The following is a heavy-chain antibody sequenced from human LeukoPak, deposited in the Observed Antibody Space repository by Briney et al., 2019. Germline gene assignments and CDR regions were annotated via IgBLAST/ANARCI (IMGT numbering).Heavy chain of an antibody. D-gene: IGHD5-18*01. CDR1: GGSIRSSYYY. CDR2: IYDSGST. CDR3: ARGYITMGYYDY. J-gene: IGHJ4*02. Sequence: SETLSLTCTVSGGSIRSSYYYWGWIRQPPGKGLEWIGSIYDSGSTYYNPSLKSRVTISVDTSKNQFSLKLNSVTAADTAVYYCARGYITMGYYDYWGQGTLVTVSS. V-gene: IGHV4-39*01.